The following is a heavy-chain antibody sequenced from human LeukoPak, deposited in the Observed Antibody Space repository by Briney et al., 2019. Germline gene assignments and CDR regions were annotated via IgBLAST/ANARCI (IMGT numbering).Heavy chain of an antibody. CDR2: IYHSGST. CDR1: GYSISSGYY. CDR3: VRSGYDYGVDY. D-gene: IGHD5-12*01. Sequence: SETLSLTCTVSGYSISSGYYWGWIRQPPGKGLEWIGSIYHSGSTYCNPSLKSRVTISVDTSKNQFSLKLSSVTAADTAVYYCVRSGYDYGVDYWGQGTLVTVSS. J-gene: IGHJ4*02. V-gene: IGHV4-38-2*02.